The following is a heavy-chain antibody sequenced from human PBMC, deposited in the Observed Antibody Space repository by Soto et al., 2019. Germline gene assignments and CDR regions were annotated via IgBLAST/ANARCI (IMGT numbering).Heavy chain of an antibody. D-gene: IGHD2-2*02. Sequence: PGGSLRLSCAASGLTFSDYYMSWIRQAPGKGLEWVSYISSSGSTIYYADSVKGRFTISRDNAKNSLYLQMNSLRAEDTAVNYCARETEDIVVVPAAIRGGYWFGPWGQGTLVTVSS. CDR3: ARETEDIVVVPAAIRGGYWFGP. CDR2: ISSSGSTI. CDR1: GLTFSDYY. J-gene: IGHJ5*02. V-gene: IGHV3-11*01.